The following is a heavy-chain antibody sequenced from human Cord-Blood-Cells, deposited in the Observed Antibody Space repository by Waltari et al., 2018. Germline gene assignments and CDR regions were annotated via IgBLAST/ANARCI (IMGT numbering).Heavy chain of an antibody. J-gene: IGHJ3*02. CDR3: ARSGYSSSWYFAFDI. Sequence: QVQLVESGGGVVQPGRSLRLPCAASGFTFSSYAMHWVRQATGKGLVWVAVISYDGSNKYYADSVKGRFTISRDNSKNTLYLQMNSLRAEDTAVYYCARSGYSSSWYFAFDIWGQGTMVTVSS. V-gene: IGHV3-30*04. D-gene: IGHD6-13*01. CDR1: GFTFSSYA. CDR2: ISYDGSNK.